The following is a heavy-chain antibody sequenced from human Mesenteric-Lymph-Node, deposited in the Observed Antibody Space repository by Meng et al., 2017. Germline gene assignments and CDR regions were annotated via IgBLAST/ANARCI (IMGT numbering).Heavy chain of an antibody. CDR3: ARGFVIRNNVYYGMDV. Sequence: GGSLRLSCAASGFTFSSYAMHWVRQAPGKGLEWVAVISYDGSNKYYADSVKGRFTISRDNSKNTLYLQMNSLRAEDTAVYYCARGFVIRNNVYYGMDVWGQGTTVTVSS. CDR2: ISYDGSNK. J-gene: IGHJ6*02. CDR1: GFTFSSYA. D-gene: IGHD3-16*02. V-gene: IGHV3-30*04.